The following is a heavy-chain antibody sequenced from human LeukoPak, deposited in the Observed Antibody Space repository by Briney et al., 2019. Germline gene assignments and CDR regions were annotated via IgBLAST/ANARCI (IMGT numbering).Heavy chain of an antibody. Sequence: SETLSLTCTVSGGSISSSSYYWGWIRQPPGKGLEWIGSIYYSGSTYYNPSLKSRVTISVDTSKNQFSLKLSSVTAADTAVYYCASGGYDSSGFGPYYYYGMDVWGQGTTVTVSS. CDR3: ASGGYDSSGFGPYYYYGMDV. D-gene: IGHD3-22*01. CDR2: IYYSGST. J-gene: IGHJ6*02. CDR1: GGSISSSSYY. V-gene: IGHV4-39*07.